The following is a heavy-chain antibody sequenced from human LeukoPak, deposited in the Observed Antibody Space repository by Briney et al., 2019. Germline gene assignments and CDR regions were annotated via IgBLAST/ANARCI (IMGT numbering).Heavy chain of an antibody. D-gene: IGHD3-22*01. CDR2: ISWNSGSI. V-gene: IGHV3-9*01. CDR1: GFTFDDYA. CDR3: ARLGIVVVKPAGAFDI. Sequence: GGSLRLSCAASGFTFDDYAMHWVRQAPGKGLEWVSGISWNSGSIGYADSVKGRFAISRDNAKNSLYLQMNSLRAEDTAVYYCARLGIVVVKPAGAFDIWGQGTMVTVSS. J-gene: IGHJ3*02.